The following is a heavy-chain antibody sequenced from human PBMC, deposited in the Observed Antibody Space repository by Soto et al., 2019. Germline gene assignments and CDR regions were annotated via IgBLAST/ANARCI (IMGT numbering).Heavy chain of an antibody. J-gene: IGHJ3*02. D-gene: IGHD3-10*01. V-gene: IGHV4-59*01. CDR2: IYYSGST. CDR3: ARDHGVYYGSGRGGAFDI. Sequence: SETLSLTCIVSGGSISSYYWSWIRQPPGKGLEWIGYIYYSGSTNYNPSLKSRVTISVDTSKNQFSLKLSSVTAADTAVYYCARDHGVYYGSGRGGAFDIWGQGTMVTVSS. CDR1: GGSISSYY.